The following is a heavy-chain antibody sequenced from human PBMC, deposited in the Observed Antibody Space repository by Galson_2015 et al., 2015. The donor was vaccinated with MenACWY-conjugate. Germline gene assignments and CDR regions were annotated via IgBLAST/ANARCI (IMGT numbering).Heavy chain of an antibody. CDR2: IKKDGSET. CDR3: VRGRWTHSYYFDC. CDR1: GFTFSDYW. J-gene: IGHJ4*02. D-gene: IGHD5-24*01. Sequence: SLRLSCAASGFTFSDYWMSWVRQAPGKGLECVANIKKDGSETYYVDSVKGRFTISRDNAKNSLYLQMNSLRAEDMAMYYCVRGRWTHSYYFDCWGQGTLVTVSS. V-gene: IGHV3-7*03.